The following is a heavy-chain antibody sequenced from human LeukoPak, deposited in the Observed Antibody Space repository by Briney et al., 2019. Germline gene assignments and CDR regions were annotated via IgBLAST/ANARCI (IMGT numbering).Heavy chain of an antibody. Sequence: PGGFLRLSCAASGFTLSNYWMHWVRQAPGKGLMWVSRINSDGSTINYADAVKGRFTISRDNAKNSLYLQMNSLRAEDTAVYYCVRGGYSSSWYPIWGQGTLVTVSS. V-gene: IGHV3-74*01. CDR3: VRGGYSSSWYPI. CDR1: GFTLSNYW. CDR2: INSDGSTI. D-gene: IGHD6-13*01. J-gene: IGHJ4*02.